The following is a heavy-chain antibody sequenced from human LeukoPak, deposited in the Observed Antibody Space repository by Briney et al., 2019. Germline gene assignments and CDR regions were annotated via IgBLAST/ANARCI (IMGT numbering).Heavy chain of an antibody. Sequence: KPGGSLRLSCAASGFTFSNAWMSWVRPAPGKGLEWVGRIKSKTDGGTTDYAAPVKGRFTISRDDSKNTLYLQMNSLKTEDTAIYYCTKTYYYGSGSLDYWGQGTLVTVSS. CDR2: IKSKTDGGTT. J-gene: IGHJ4*02. CDR3: TKTYYYGSGSLDY. CDR1: GFTFSNAW. D-gene: IGHD3-10*01. V-gene: IGHV3-15*01.